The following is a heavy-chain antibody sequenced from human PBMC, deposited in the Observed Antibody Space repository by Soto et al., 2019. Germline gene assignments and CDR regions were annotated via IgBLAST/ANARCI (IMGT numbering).Heavy chain of an antibody. D-gene: IGHD5-18*01. CDR1: GGSISSGGYY. V-gene: IGHV4-31*03. Sequence: SETLSLTCTVSGGSISSGGYYWSWIRQHPGKGLEWIGYIYYSGSTYYNPSLKSRVTISVDTSKNQFSLKLSSVTAADTAVYYCARDNGYSYGYTLDHWGQGTLVTVSS. CDR3: ARDNGYSYGYTLDH. J-gene: IGHJ4*02. CDR2: IYYSGST.